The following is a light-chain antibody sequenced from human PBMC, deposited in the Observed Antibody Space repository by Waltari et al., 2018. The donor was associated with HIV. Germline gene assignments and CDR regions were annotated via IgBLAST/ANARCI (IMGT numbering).Light chain of an antibody. CDR1: SNDVGSYNL. CDR2: EVT. Sequence: QSALTQPASVSGSPGQSITISCTGTSNDVGSYNLVSWYQHHPGKAPKLLIFEVTKRPSGVPDRFSGSKSGTSASLAITGLQAEDEADYYCQTYDSSLSGSVVFGGGTKLTVL. V-gene: IGLV2-14*02. CDR3: QTYDSSLSGSVV. J-gene: IGLJ2*01.